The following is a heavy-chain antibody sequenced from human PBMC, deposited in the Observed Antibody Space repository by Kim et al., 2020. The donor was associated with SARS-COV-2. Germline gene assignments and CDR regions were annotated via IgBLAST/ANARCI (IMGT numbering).Heavy chain of an antibody. CDR2: INHSGST. D-gene: IGHD3-22*01. CDR1: GGSFSGYY. V-gene: IGHV4-34*01. Sequence: SETLSLTCAVYGGSFSGYYWSWIRQPPGKGLEWIGEINHSGSTNYNPSLKSRVTISVDTSKNQFSLKLSSVTAADTAVYYCARGRHPNYYDSSGLSAPFDYWGQGTLVTVSS. CDR3: ARGRHPNYYDSSGLSAPFDY. J-gene: IGHJ4*02.